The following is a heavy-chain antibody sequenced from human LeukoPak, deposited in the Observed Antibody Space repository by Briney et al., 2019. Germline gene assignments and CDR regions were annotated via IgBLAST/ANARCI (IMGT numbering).Heavy chain of an antibody. Sequence: GGSLRLSCAASGFTFSNYWMHWVRQAPGKGLAGVSRINIDGSSTNYADSVKGRFTISRDNAKNTLYLQMNSLRAEDTAVYYCARDIGVVPTAFDPWGQGTLVTVSS. V-gene: IGHV3-74*01. D-gene: IGHD2-2*01. CDR3: ARDIGVVPTAFDP. CDR1: GFTFSNYW. J-gene: IGHJ5*02. CDR2: INIDGSST.